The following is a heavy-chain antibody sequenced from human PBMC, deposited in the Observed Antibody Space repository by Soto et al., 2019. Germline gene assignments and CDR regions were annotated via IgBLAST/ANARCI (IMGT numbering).Heavy chain of an antibody. Sequence: XGSLILSCAASGFTFSSYAMSWVRQAPGKGLEWVSAISGSGGSTYYADSVKGRFTISRDNSKNTLYLQMNSLRAEDTAVYYCAKSMGRLPPLGYWGQGTLVTVSS. J-gene: IGHJ4*02. CDR2: ISGSGGST. CDR3: AKSMGRLPPLGY. CDR1: GFTFSSYA. V-gene: IGHV3-23*01. D-gene: IGHD3-10*01.